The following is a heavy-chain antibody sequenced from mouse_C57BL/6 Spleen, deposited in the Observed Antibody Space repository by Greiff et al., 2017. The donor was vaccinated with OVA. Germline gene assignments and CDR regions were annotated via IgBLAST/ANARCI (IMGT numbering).Heavy chain of an antibody. J-gene: IGHJ4*01. V-gene: IGHV1-50*01. CDR3: ARRGFSYAMDY. CDR2: IDPSDSYT. Sequence: QVQLQQPGAELVKPGASVKLSCKASGYTFTSYWMQWVKQRPGQGLEWIGEIDPSDSYTNYNQKFKGKATLTVDTSSSTAYMHLSSLTSEDSAVYYCARRGFSYAMDYWGQGTSVTVSS. CDR1: GYTFTSYW.